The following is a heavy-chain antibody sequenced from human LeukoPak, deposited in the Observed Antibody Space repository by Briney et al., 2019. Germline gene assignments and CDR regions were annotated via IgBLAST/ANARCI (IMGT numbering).Heavy chain of an antibody. J-gene: IGHJ4*02. Sequence: PGGSLRLSCAASGFTFSSYWMHWVRQAPGKGLVWVSRINSDGSSTSYADSVKGRFTISRDNSKNTLYLQMNSLRAEDTAVYYCARDSPKGAFAYWGQGTLVTVSS. V-gene: IGHV3-74*01. CDR2: INSDGSST. CDR1: GFTFSSYW. CDR3: ARDSPKGAFAY.